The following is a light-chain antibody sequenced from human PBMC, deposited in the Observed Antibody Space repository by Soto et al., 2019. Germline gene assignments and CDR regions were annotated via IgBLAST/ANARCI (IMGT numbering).Light chain of an antibody. CDR2: DAS. Sequence: DLQMTQSPSSLSAPVEDRVTITCRASQTNSTWLAWYQQKPGKAPKLLIYDASTLESGVPSRFSGSASGTEFTLTISSLQPDDFATYYCQQYSSYSYTFGQGTKLEIK. V-gene: IGKV1-5*01. CDR3: QQYSSYSYT. J-gene: IGKJ2*01. CDR1: QTNSTW.